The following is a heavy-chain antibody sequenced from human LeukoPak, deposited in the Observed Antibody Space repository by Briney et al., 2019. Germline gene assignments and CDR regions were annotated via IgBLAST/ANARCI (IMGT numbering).Heavy chain of an antibody. V-gene: IGHV3-23*01. CDR3: AKDTYTSDYKDGC. CDR2: ISGSGGST. Sequence: GGSLRLSCAASGFTFNSYVMTWVRQAPGKGQEWVSSISGSGGSTYYADSVKGRFTISRDNSKDTLYLQMNSLRVEDTAVYYCAKDTYTSDYKDGCWGQGTLVTVFS. D-gene: IGHD4-11*01. CDR1: GFTFNSYV. J-gene: IGHJ4*02.